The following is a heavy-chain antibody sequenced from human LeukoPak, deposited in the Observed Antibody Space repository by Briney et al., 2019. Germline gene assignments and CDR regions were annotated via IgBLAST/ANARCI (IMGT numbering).Heavy chain of an antibody. J-gene: IGHJ4*02. CDR2: IYYSGST. D-gene: IGHD3-22*01. V-gene: IGHV4-31*03. CDR1: GGSISSGGYY. Sequence: SETLSLTCTVSGGSISSGGYYWSWIRQHPGKGLEWIGYIYYSGSTYYNPSLKSRVTISVDTSKNQFSLKLSSVTAADTAVYYCATQYYYDSSGYYYGETGGMFDYWGQGTLVTVSS. CDR3: ATQYYYDSSGYYYGETGGMFDY.